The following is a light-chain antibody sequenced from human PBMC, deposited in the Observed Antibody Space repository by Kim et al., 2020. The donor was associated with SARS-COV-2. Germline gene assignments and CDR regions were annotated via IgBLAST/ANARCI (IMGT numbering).Light chain of an antibody. CDR3: QVWDSSSDHPGV. CDR2: YDS. J-gene: IGLJ2*01. CDR1: NIGSKS. Sequence: APGKTARITCGGNNIGSKSVHWYQQKPGQAPVLVIYYDSDRPSGIPERFSGSNSGNTATLTISRVEAGDEADYYCQVWDSSSDHPGVFGGGTKLTVL. V-gene: IGLV3-21*04.